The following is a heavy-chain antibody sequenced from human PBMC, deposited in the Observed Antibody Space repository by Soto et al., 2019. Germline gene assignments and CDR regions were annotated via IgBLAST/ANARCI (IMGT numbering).Heavy chain of an antibody. Sequence: QITLKESGPTLVKPTQTLTLTCTFSWFSLSTSGVGVGWIRQPPGKALEWLALIYWDGDKHYRPSLKSRLTITTDTSRNQVVLTVTNMDPVDTATYYCAPKGDGSRGFKFWGQGTLVTVSS. CDR1: WFSLSTSGVG. J-gene: IGHJ4*02. D-gene: IGHD1-26*01. CDR2: IYWDGDK. CDR3: APKGDGSRGFKF. V-gene: IGHV2-5*02.